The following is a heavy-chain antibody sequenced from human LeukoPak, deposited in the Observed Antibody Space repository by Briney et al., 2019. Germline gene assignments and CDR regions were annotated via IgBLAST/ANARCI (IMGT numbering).Heavy chain of an antibody. Sequence: ASVTVSCKASGYTFTSYYMHWVRQAPGQGLEWMGIINPSGGSTSYAQKFQGRVTMTRDMSTSTVYMELSSLRSEDTAVYYCARDSTHIVVVTAMGGAFDIWGQGTMVTVSS. CDR3: ARDSTHIVVVTAMGGAFDI. J-gene: IGHJ3*02. CDR2: INPSGGST. D-gene: IGHD2-21*02. V-gene: IGHV1-46*01. CDR1: GYTFTSYY.